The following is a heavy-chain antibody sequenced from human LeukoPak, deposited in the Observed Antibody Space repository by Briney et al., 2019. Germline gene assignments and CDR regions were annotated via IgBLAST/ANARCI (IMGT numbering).Heavy chain of an antibody. CDR2: ISSSSHDI. CDR3: VRETYGPGNLPFDY. D-gene: IGHD3-10*01. V-gene: IGHV3-21*01. Sequence: GGSLRLSCAASGLTLSRYTMHWVRQAPGEGLEWLSAISSSSHDIYYADSVRGRFTISRDNAMNSLYLQMKSLRAEDTAIYYCVRETYGPGNLPFDYWGQGILVTVSS. J-gene: IGHJ4*02. CDR1: GLTLSRYT.